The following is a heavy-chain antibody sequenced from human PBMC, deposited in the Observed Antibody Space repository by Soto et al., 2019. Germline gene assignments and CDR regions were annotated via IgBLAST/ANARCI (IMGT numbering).Heavy chain of an antibody. CDR1: GFIFRDYG. CDR2: IWYDGSNK. Sequence: QVQVVESGGGVVQPGRSLRLSCAASGFIFRDYGMHWVRQAPGKGLEWVAVIWYDGSNKYYAESVKGRFTISRDNSKNTLYLQMNSLRAEDTDVYYCARGIDYGDYAIDYWGQGTLVTVSS. J-gene: IGHJ4*02. V-gene: IGHV3-33*01. CDR3: ARGIDYGDYAIDY. D-gene: IGHD4-17*01.